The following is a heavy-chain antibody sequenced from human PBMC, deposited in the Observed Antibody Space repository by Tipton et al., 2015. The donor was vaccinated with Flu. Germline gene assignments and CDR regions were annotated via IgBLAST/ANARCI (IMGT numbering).Heavy chain of an antibody. CDR3: AKDRSGSWTFDY. Sequence: SLRLSCAASGFTFSSYAMHWVRQAPGKGLEWVAVIQYDGGEIRYADSVKGRFTISRDNSKKTLYLQMNSLRGEDTGVYYCAKDRSGSWTFDYCGQGSLVTVSS. D-gene: IGHD6-13*01. CDR2: IQYDGGEI. V-gene: IGHV3-30*02. J-gene: IGHJ4*02. CDR1: GFTFSSYA.